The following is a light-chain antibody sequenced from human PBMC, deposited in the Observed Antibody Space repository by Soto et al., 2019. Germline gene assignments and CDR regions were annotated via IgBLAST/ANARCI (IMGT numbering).Light chain of an antibody. CDR3: SSYEARNVLV. J-gene: IGLJ3*02. V-gene: IGLV2-8*01. CDR2: EVR. CDR1: SSDVGGYDD. Sequence: QSVLTQPPSASGSPGQSVTISCTGTSSDVGGYDDVSCYQQHPGKARTLMIYEVRQRPSGVQDLSSASKSGTAASPTGARLSAEDDADYYCSSYEARNVLVFGGGTKVTVL.